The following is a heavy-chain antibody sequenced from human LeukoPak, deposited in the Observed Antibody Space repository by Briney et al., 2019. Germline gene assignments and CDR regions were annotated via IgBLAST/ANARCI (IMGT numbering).Heavy chain of an antibody. CDR1: GYTFTGYY. CDR2: INPNSGGT. CDR3: ARGLGGSGSYSLTFDS. J-gene: IGHJ4*02. V-gene: IGHV1-2*02. D-gene: IGHD1-26*01. Sequence: ASVKVSCKASGYTFTGYYMHWVRQAPGQGLEWMGLINPNSGGTNYAQKFQGRVTMTTDTSTSTAYMDLRSLRSDDTAVYYCARGLGGSGSYSLTFDSWGQGTLVTVSS.